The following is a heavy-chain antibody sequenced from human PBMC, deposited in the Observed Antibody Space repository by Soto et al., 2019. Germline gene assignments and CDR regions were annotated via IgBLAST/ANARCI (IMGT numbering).Heavy chain of an antibody. D-gene: IGHD3-16*01. J-gene: IGHJ6*03. Sequence: WTWIRQPPGKRLEFIGYIFSVVRTKYNPSLESRVTISVDTSKNQFSLRLTSVAATDTDVYYCASTLDYSHMDVWGKGTTVTVSS. CDR3: ASTLDYSHMDV. CDR2: IFSVVRT. V-gene: IGHV4-4*08.